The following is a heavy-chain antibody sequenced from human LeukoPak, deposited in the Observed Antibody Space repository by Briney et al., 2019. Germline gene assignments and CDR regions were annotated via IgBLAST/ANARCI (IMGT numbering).Heavy chain of an antibody. CDR3: ARGRYSSSSGLYNWFDP. Sequence: PSETLSLTCAVYGGSFSGYYWSWIRQPPGKGLEWIGSIYYSGSTYYNPSLKSRVTISVDTSKNQFSLKLSSVTAADTAVYYCARGRYSSSSGLYNWFDPWGQGTLVTVSS. CDR1: GGSFSGYY. D-gene: IGHD6-6*01. V-gene: IGHV4-34*01. J-gene: IGHJ5*02. CDR2: IYYSGST.